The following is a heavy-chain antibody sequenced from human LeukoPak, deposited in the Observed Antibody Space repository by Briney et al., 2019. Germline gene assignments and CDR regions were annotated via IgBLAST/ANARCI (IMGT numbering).Heavy chain of an antibody. J-gene: IGHJ4*02. CDR2: ISSSSSYT. CDR3: AKAWFGERSGGGFDY. Sequence: GGSLRLSCAASGFTFSDYYMSWIRQAPGKGLEWVSYISSSSSYTNYADSVKGRFTISRDNSKNSLYLQMNSLRTEDTALYYCAKAWFGERSGGGFDYWGQGTLVTVSS. V-gene: IGHV3-11*05. D-gene: IGHD3-10*01. CDR1: GFTFSDYY.